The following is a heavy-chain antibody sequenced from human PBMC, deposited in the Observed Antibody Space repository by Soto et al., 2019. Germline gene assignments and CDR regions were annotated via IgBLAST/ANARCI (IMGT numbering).Heavy chain of an antibody. CDR1: GGTFSSYA. V-gene: IGHV1-69*13. Sequence: ASVKVSCKASGGTFSSYAISWVRQAPGQGLEWMGGIIPIFGTANYAQKFQGRVTITADESTSTAYMEPSSLRSEDTAVYYCARAFLDSSGSNIDYWGQGTLVTVSS. D-gene: IGHD6-19*01. J-gene: IGHJ4*02. CDR2: IIPIFGTA. CDR3: ARAFLDSSGSNIDY.